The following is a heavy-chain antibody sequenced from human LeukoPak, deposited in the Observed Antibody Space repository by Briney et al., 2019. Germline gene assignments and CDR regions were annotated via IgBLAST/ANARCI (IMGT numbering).Heavy chain of an antibody. J-gene: IGHJ6*03. CDR1: GYTFTDYY. CDR2: INPNSGGT. V-gene: IGHV1-2*02. D-gene: IGHD2-15*01. Sequence: ASVKVSCKASGYTFTDYYMHWVRQAPGQGLEWMGWINPNSGGTNYAQKFQGRVTMTRDTSISTAYMELSRLSSDDTAVYYCASQEGHCSGGSCYPHLYYMDVWGKGTTVTISS. CDR3: ASQEGHCSGGSCYPHLYYMDV.